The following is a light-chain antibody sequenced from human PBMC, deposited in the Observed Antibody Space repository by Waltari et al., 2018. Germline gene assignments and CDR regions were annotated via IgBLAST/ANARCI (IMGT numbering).Light chain of an antibody. CDR1: QGIGND. V-gene: IGKV1-6*01. CDR2: AAS. Sequence: AIQMAQSPSSLSAYVGDRVTISCRTSQGIGNDLGWYQQKPGKAPKLLIYAASSLQSGVSSRFSGSGSGTEFTLTISSLQPDDFATYFCQQYVSYPITFGQGTRLEIK. CDR3: QQYVSYPIT. J-gene: IGKJ5*01.